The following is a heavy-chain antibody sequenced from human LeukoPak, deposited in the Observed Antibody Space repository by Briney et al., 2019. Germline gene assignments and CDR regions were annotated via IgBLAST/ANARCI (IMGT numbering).Heavy chain of an antibody. D-gene: IGHD2-21*02. CDR3: AREKKDIVVVTAEVLGAFDI. CDR1: GYTFTSYY. CDR2: INPSGGST. J-gene: IGHJ3*02. Sequence: ASVKVSCKASGYTFTSYYMHWVRQAPGQGLEWMGIINPSGGSTSYAQKFQGRVTMTRDASISTAYMELSSLRFDDTAVYYCAREKKDIVVVTAEVLGAFDIWGQGTIVTVSS. V-gene: IGHV1-46*01.